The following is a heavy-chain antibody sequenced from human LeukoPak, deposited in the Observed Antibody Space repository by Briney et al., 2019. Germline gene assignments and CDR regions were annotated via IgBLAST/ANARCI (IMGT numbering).Heavy chain of an antibody. D-gene: IGHD1-26*01. CDR1: GFTFTDYV. Sequence: GGSLRLSCAASGFTFTDYVMHWVRQAPGKGLEWVSGIAWNSDIISYADSAKGRFTISRDNRKNSLYLQMNNLRPEDMAFYYCAKGGGETFDYYMDVWGNGTAVTVSS. CDR3: AKGGGETFDYYMDV. V-gene: IGHV3-9*03. J-gene: IGHJ6*03. CDR2: IAWNSDII.